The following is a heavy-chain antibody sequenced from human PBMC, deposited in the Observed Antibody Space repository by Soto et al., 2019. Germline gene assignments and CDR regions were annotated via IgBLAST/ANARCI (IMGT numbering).Heavy chain of an antibody. CDR3: AQLLGGPYAFEF. CDR1: GFTVRNHP. Sequence: SLRLSCAASGFTVRNHPMNWVRQAPDKRLQRVAVISYDGSNRDYAESLRGRFTIFIDKSKNTRYLQMNSLSPDDTTYYHLAQLLGGPYAFEFCGRMTMVTVSS. D-gene: IGHD1-26*01. CDR2: ISYDGSNR. J-gene: IGHJ3*01. V-gene: IGHV3-30*01.